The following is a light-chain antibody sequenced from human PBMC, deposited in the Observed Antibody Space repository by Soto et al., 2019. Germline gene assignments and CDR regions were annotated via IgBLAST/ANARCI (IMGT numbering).Light chain of an antibody. CDR3: QQYDNSQIT. J-gene: IGKJ5*01. CDR2: AAS. Sequence: EIVLTQSPGTLSLSPGERATLSCRASQSVINNYLTWYQQKPGQAPRLLIYAASSRATGIPDRFSGSGSGTDFTLTISRLEPEDFAVYYCQQYDNSQITFGQGTRLEIK. V-gene: IGKV3-20*01. CDR1: QSVINNY.